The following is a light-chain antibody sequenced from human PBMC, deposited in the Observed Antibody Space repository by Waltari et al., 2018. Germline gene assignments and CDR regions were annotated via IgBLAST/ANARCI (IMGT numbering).Light chain of an antibody. CDR1: SSDVGYYNY. J-gene: IGLJ2*01. Sequence: QSALTQPASVSGSPGQSITISCTGTSSDVGYYNYVSWYQQHPGKAPKLMIYDVSDRPSGVSNRFSGSKSCNTASLNISGLQAEDEADYYCSSYTTISTVVFGGGTKLTVL. CDR3: SSYTTISTVV. V-gene: IGLV2-14*03. CDR2: DVS.